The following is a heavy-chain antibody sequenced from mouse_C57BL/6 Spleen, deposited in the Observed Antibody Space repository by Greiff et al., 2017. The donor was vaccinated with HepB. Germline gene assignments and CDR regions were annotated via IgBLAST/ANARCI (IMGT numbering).Heavy chain of an antibody. CDR3: AFFTTVVANAMDY. D-gene: IGHD1-1*01. CDR2: IYPRSGNT. V-gene: IGHV1-81*01. J-gene: IGHJ4*01. CDR1: GYTFTSYG. Sequence: VQLVESGAELARPGASVKLSCKASGYTFTSYGISWVKQRTGQGLEWIGEIYPRSGNTYYNEKFKGKATLTADKSSSTAYMELRSLTSEDSAVYFCAFFTTVVANAMDYWGQGTSVTVSS.